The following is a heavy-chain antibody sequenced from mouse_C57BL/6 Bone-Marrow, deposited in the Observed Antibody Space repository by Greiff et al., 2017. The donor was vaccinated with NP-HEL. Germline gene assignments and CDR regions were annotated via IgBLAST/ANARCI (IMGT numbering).Heavy chain of an antibody. V-gene: IGHV1-81*01. Sequence: VQGVESGAELARPGASVKLSCKASGYTFTSYGISWVKQRTGQGLEWIGEIYPRSGNTYYNEKFKGKATRTADKSSSTAYMELRSLTSEDSAVYFCARWRYAMDYWGQGTSVTVSS. CDR1: GYTFTSYG. CDR2: IYPRSGNT. CDR3: ARWRYAMDY. J-gene: IGHJ4*01.